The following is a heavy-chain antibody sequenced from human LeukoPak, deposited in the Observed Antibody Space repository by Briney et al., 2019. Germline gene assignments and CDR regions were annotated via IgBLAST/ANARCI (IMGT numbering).Heavy chain of an antibody. CDR3: AKVYSTYFPNWFDP. J-gene: IGHJ5*02. CDR2: IIPIFGTA. V-gene: IGHV1-69*05. D-gene: IGHD4-11*01. CDR1: GGTFSSYA. Sequence: SVKVSCKASGGTFSSYAISWVRQAPGQGLEWMGGIIPIFGTANYAQKFQGRVTITTDESTSTAYMELRSLRSEDTAVYYCAKVYSTYFPNWFDPWGQGTLVTVSS.